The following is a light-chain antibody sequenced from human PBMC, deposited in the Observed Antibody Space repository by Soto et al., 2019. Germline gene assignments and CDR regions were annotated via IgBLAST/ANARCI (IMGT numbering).Light chain of an antibody. CDR1: QSISSW. Sequence: DIQITQSPSTLSASVGGRVTITCPASQSISSWLAWYQQTQGKAPKLLIYKASSLESGVPSRFRGSGSGTEFTLTISGLQPDDVQTYYCQQYKSYSLTFGGGTKVDIK. J-gene: IGKJ4*01. V-gene: IGKV1-5*03. CDR2: KAS. CDR3: QQYKSYSLT.